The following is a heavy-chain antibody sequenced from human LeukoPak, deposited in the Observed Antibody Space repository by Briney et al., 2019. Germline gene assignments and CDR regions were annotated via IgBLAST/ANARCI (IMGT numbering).Heavy chain of an antibody. V-gene: IGHV1-69*13. J-gene: IGHJ4*02. Sequence: SVKVSCKASGGTFSSYAVSWVRQAPGQGLEWMGGIIPIFGTANYAQKFQGRVTITADESTSTAYMELSSLRSEDTAVYYCARVGEEMATIPSELSYWGQGTLVTVSS. CDR2: IIPIFGTA. CDR3: ARVGEEMATIPSELSY. CDR1: GGTFSSYA. D-gene: IGHD5-24*01.